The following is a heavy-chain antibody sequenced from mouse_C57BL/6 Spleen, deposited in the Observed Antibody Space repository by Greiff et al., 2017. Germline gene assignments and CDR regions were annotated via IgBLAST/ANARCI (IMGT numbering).Heavy chain of an antibody. CDR3: ASDSSGYY. D-gene: IGHD3-2*02. J-gene: IGHJ2*01. CDR2: IDPSDSYT. CDR1: GYTFTSYW. V-gene: IGHV1-50*01. Sequence: QVQLQQPGAELVKPGASVKLSCKASGYTFTSYWMQWVKQRPGQGLEWIGEIDPSDSYTNYNQKFKGKATLTADTSSSTAYMQLSSLTSEDSAVYYCASDSSGYYWGQGTTLTVSS.